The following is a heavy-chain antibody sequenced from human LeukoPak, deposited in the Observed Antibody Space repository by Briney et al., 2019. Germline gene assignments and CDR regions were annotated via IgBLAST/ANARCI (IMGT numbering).Heavy chain of an antibody. Sequence: ASVKVSCKASGYTITSYDINWVRQATGQGLEWMGWMNPNSGNTGYAQKFQGRVTMTRNTSISTAYMELSSLRSEDTAVYYCARECSGGSCYEDDYWGQGTLVTVSS. CDR1: GYTITSYD. CDR3: ARECSGGSCYEDDY. D-gene: IGHD2-15*01. V-gene: IGHV1-8*01. J-gene: IGHJ4*02. CDR2: MNPNSGNT.